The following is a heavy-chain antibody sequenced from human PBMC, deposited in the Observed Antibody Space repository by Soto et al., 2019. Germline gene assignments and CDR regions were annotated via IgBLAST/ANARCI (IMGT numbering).Heavy chain of an antibody. CDR3: AKDCSSIVTVVAAPENQYYYYGMDV. V-gene: IGHV3-30*18. J-gene: IGHJ6*02. CDR2: ISYDGSNK. Sequence: GGSLRLSCAASGFTFSSYGMHWVRQAPGKGLEWVAVISYDGSNKYYADSVKGRFTISRDNSKNTLYLQMNSLRAEDTAVYYCAKDCSSIVTVVAAPENQYYYYGMDVWGQGTTVTVSS. D-gene: IGHD2-15*01. CDR1: GFTFSSYG.